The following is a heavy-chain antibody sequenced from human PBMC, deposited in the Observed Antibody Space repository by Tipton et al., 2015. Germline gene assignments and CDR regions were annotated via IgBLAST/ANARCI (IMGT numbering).Heavy chain of an antibody. CDR2: IFYRGST. J-gene: IGHJ6*02. CDR1: GVSVTSGSFY. V-gene: IGHV4-61*01. CDR3: ARDASGWYVDAMDV. Sequence: TLSLTCTVSGVSVTSGSFYWSWIRQSPGKGLEWIGSIFYRGSTNYNPSLKSRVTMSVDTSKKQFSLNLTSVTAADTAIYYCARDASGWYVDAMDVWGQGTTVTVSS. D-gene: IGHD6-19*01.